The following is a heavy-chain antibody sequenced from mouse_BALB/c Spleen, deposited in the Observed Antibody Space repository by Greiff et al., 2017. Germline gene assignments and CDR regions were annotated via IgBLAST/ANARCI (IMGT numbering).Heavy chain of an antibody. CDR3: ARSMITAWFAY. J-gene: IGHJ3*01. V-gene: IGHV1-80*01. Sequence: QVQLKQSGAELVSPGSSVKISCKASGYAFSSYWMNWVKQRPGQGLEWIGQIYPGDGDTNYNGKFKGKATLTADKSSSTAYMQLSSLTSEDSAVYFCARSMITAWFAYWGQGTLVTVSA. D-gene: IGHD2-4*01. CDR1: GYAFSSYW. CDR2: IYPGDGDT.